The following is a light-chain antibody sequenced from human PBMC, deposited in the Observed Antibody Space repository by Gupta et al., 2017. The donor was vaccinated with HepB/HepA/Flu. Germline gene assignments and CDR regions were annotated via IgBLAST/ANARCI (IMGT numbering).Light chain of an antibody. J-gene: IGKJ4*01. CDR2: AAS. V-gene: IGKV1-12*01. CDR1: QGISSC. CDR3: QQANSFPLT. Sequence: DIKKTKYPPSVFASLGDRVTITCRASQGISSCLVWYQQKPGKAPKLLIYAASSLQSGVPSRFSGSGSGTDFTFTISSLQPEDIATYYCQQANSFPLTFGGGTKVEIK.